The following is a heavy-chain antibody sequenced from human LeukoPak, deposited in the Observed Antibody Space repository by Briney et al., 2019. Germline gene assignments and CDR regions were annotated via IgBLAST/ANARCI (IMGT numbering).Heavy chain of an antibody. CDR3: ARLGGSTIKYYYYYYMDV. J-gene: IGHJ6*03. CDR2: LYYSGST. CDR1: GGSISSYY. V-gene: IGHV4-59*12. D-gene: IGHD5-12*01. Sequence: SETLSLTRTVSGGSISSYYWTWIRQPPGKGLEWIGSLYYSGSTNYNPSLKSRVTISVDTSKNQFSLKLSSVTAADTAVYYCARLGGSTIKYYYYYYMDVWGKGTTVTISS.